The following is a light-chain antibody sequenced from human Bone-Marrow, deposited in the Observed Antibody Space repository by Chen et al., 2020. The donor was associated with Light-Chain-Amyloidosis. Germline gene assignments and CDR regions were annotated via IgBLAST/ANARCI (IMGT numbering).Light chain of an antibody. Sequence: QSALTHPAPLSGSPGQSITISCTGTSGDVGTYNYVSWYQQHPGKAPKVMIYAVSNRPSGVSNRFSGSKSGNTASLTISGLQAEDEADYYCSSFTSSSSYVFGPGTKVTVL. J-gene: IGLJ1*01. CDR2: AVS. CDR3: SSFTSSSSYV. CDR1: SGDVGTYNY. V-gene: IGLV2-14*01.